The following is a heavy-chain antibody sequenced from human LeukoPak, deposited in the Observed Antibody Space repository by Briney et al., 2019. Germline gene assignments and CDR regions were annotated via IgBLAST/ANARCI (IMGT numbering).Heavy chain of an antibody. CDR1: GGSISSTTYY. J-gene: IGHJ6*03. CDR3: ARAKATWGYMDV. V-gene: IGHV4-39*07. CDR2: IYYSGST. Sequence: KPSETLSLTCTVSGGSISSTTYYWGWIRQPPGKGLEWIGSIYYSGSTYYNPSLKSRVTISVDTSKNQFSLKLSSVTAADTAVYYCARAKATWGYMDVWGKGTTVTVSS. D-gene: IGHD3-16*01.